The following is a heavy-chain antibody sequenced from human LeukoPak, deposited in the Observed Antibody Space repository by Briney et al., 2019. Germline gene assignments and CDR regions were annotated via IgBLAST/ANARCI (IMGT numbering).Heavy chain of an antibody. J-gene: IGHJ2*01. D-gene: IGHD2-2*01. CDR1: GFTFSSYA. CDR2: ISGSGGST. V-gene: IGHV3-23*01. CDR3: AKAPRIVVVPAAMPAWYFDL. Sequence: GGSLRLSCAASGFTFSSYAMSWVRQAPGKRLEWVSAISGSGGSTYYADSVKGRFTISRDNSKNTLYLQMNSLRAEDTAVYYCAKAPRIVVVPAAMPAWYFDLWGRGTLVTVSS.